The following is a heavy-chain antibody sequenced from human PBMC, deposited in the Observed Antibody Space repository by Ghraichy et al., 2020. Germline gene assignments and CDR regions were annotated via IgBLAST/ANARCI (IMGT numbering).Heavy chain of an antibody. CDR3: ARDLGGGWYFDY. V-gene: IGHV3-7*01. CDR1: GFIFSGYW. CDR2: IKKDGSEK. Sequence: GESLRLSCAASGFIFSGYWMTWVHQAPGKGPEWVANIKKDGSEKYYVDSVKGRFTISRDNAKNSLYLQMNSLRAEDTAVYYCARDLGGGWYFDYWGQGALVTVSS. D-gene: IGHD6-19*01. J-gene: IGHJ4*02.